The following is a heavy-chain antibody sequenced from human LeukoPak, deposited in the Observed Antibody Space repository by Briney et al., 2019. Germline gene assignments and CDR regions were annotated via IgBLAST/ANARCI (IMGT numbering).Heavy chain of an antibody. CDR2: ISSSSSYI. J-gene: IGHJ4*02. D-gene: IGHD6-13*01. CDR3: ARDACEYSSSCPFDY. Sequence: GGSLRLSCAASGFTFSSYRMNWVRQAPGKGPEWVSSISSSSSYIYYADSVKGRFTISRDNAKNSLYLQMNSLRAEDTAVYYCARDACEYSSSCPFDYWGQGTLVTVSS. V-gene: IGHV3-21*01. CDR1: GFTFSSYR.